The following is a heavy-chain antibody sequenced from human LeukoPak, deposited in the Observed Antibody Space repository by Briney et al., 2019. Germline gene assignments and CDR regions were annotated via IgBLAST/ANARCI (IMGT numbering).Heavy chain of an antibody. V-gene: IGHV3-30*02. CDR3: VKPQLGDCTNTKCSNR. D-gene: IGHD2-21*02. J-gene: IGHJ4*02. CDR2: VRYDESDK. CDR1: GFSFIIYS. Sequence: PGGCLRLAFSTVGFSFIIYSIGCGREAPGKGVGWGAVVRYDESDKYYAASVKGRFTISRDNYRNTLHLQMNSLRTDTTAMYHSVKPQLGDCTNTKCSNRWGQGTLVTVSS.